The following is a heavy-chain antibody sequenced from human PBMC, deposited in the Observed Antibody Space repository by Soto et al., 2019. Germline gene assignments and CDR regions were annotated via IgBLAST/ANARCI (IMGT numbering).Heavy chain of an antibody. J-gene: IGHJ6*02. CDR1: GDSISSSGYY. CDR3: ARHGRGNDVVKYYYYGMDV. Sequence: QLQLQESGPGLVKPSETLSLTCTVSGDSISSSGYYWGWIRQPPGKGLEWIGSIHYGRSAYYNPAHKSRVTVSVDTPDNRLSLKLSSATAADTAMYYCARHGRGNDVVKYYYYGMDVWGQGTTVTVSS. D-gene: IGHD2-15*01. CDR2: IHYGRSA. V-gene: IGHV4-39*01.